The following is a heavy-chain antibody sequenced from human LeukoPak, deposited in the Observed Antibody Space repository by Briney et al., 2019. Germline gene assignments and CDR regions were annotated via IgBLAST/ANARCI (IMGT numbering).Heavy chain of an antibody. CDR3: AKEVGGSYYLDY. J-gene: IGHJ4*02. Sequence: PGRSLRLSCVASGFTFDDYAMHWVRQAPGKGLEWVSGISWNSGSIGYADSVKGRFTISRDNAKNSLYLQMNSLRAEDTALYYCAKEVGGSYYLDYWGQGTLVTVSS. CDR2: ISWNSGSI. CDR1: GFTFDDYA. D-gene: IGHD1-26*01. V-gene: IGHV3-9*01.